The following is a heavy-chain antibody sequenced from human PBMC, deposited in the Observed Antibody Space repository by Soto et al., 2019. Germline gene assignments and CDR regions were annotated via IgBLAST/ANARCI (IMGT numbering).Heavy chain of an antibody. D-gene: IGHD3-3*01. V-gene: IGHV4-34*01. CDR1: GGSFSGYY. CDR3: ARKETRFLEWLLVEDWFGP. Sequence: PSETLSLTCAVYGGSFSGYYWSWIRQPPGKGLEWIGEINHSGSTNYNPSLKSRVTISVDTSKNQFSLKLSSVTAADTAVYYCARKETRFLEWLLVEDWFGPWGQGTLVTVSS. J-gene: IGHJ5*02. CDR2: INHSGST.